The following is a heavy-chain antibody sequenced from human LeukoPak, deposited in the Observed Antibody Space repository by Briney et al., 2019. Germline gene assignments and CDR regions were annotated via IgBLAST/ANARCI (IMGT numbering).Heavy chain of an antibody. CDR3: ARDWLRGYSYGLNWFDP. CDR2: ITSSSSYI. J-gene: IGHJ5*02. D-gene: IGHD5-18*01. CDR1: GSIFIDYW. Sequence: GGSLRLSCEASGSIFIDYWLSWVRQAPGKGLEWVSSITSSSSYIYYGDSVKGRLTISRDNAKNSLYLQMNSLRVEDTAVYYCARDWLRGYSYGLNWFDPWGQGTLVTVSS. V-gene: IGHV3-21*01.